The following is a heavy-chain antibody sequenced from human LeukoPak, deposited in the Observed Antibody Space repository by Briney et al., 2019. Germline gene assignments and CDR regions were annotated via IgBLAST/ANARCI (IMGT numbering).Heavy chain of an antibody. J-gene: IGHJ4*02. D-gene: IGHD2-2*01. CDR2: INSDDSST. Sequence: GGSLRLSCAASGFTFSSYWMHWVRQAPGKGLVWVSRINSDDSSTSYADSVRGRFTISRDNAKNTLYLQMNSLRAEDTAVYYCAKGYCSSTSCYPFDYWGQGTLVTVSS. CDR1: GFTFSSYW. V-gene: IGHV3-74*01. CDR3: AKGYCSSTSCYPFDY.